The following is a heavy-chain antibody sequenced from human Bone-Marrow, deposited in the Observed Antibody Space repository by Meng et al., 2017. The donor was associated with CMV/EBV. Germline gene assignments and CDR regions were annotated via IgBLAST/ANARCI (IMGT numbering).Heavy chain of an antibody. Sequence: SETLSLTCAVSGGSISSSSYYWGWIRQPPGKGLEWIGSIYYSGSTYYNPSLKSRVTISVDTSKNQFSLKLSSVTAADTAVYYGARLGTPVTLFGVVIEGWFDPWGQGTLVTFSS. CDR2: IYYSGST. V-gene: IGHV4-39*07. CDR1: GGSISSSSYY. CDR3: ARLGTPVTLFGVVIEGWFDP. D-gene: IGHD3-3*01. J-gene: IGHJ5*02.